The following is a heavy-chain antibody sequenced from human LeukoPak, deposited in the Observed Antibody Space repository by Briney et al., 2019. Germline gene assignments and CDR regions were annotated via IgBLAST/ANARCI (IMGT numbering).Heavy chain of an antibody. J-gene: IGHJ4*02. V-gene: IGHV1-18*01. Sequence: ASVKVSCKASDYTFNNYGVTWVRQAPGQGLEWMGRISAYNGNANYARNLQDRVTMTTDTSTSTAYMELRRLRPSDTAVYYCARGPRYAYDSSALVLDFWGQGTLVSVSS. D-gene: IGHD3-22*01. CDR3: ARGPRYAYDSSALVLDF. CDR2: ISAYNGNA. CDR1: DYTFNNYG.